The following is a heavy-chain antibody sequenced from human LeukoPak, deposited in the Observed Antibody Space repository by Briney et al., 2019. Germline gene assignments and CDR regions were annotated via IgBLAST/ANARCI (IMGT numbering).Heavy chain of an antibody. D-gene: IGHD6-13*01. V-gene: IGHV4-34*01. CDR3: ARGGYSSSWYHWFDP. J-gene: IGHJ5*02. CDR1: GGSFSGYY. CDR2: INHSGST. Sequence: SETLSLTCAVYGGSFSGYYWSWIRQPPGKGLEWIGEINHSGSTNYNPSLKSRVTISVDTSKNQFSLKLSSVTAADTAAYYCARGGYSSSWYHWFDPWGQGTLVTVSS.